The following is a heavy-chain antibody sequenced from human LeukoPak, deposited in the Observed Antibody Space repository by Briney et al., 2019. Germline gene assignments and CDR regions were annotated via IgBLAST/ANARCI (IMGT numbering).Heavy chain of an antibody. D-gene: IGHD3-22*01. J-gene: IGHJ3*02. Sequence: SETPSLTCTVSGDSISGDYWSWIRQSPGKGLEWIGYFHHTAGTRYNPSLQSRVTISIDTSRNHFSLKLNSLSAADTAVYFCARLLDYDSSGDPDTFDIWGQGTVVTVSS. V-gene: IGHV4-59*08. CDR2: FHHTAGT. CDR3: ARLLDYDSSGDPDTFDI. CDR1: GDSISGDY.